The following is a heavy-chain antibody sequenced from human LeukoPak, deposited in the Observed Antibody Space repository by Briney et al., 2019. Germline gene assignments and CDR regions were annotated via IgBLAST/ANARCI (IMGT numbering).Heavy chain of an antibody. V-gene: IGHV3-21*01. CDR1: GFTFSSSW. Sequence: GGSLRLSCTASGFTFSSSWMNWVRQAPGKGLEWVSSISTSSSYINYADSVKGRFTISRDNAKNSLYLQMNSLRAEDTAVYYCARGSSNIAARNNWFDPWGQGTLVTVSS. D-gene: IGHD6-6*01. J-gene: IGHJ5*02. CDR3: ARGSSNIAARNNWFDP. CDR2: ISTSSSYI.